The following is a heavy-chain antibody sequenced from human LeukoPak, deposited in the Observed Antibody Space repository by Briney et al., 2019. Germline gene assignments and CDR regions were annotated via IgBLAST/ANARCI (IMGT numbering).Heavy chain of an antibody. Sequence: SETLSLTCTVSGGSISSSSYYWGWIRQPPGKGLEWIGSIYYSGSTYYNPSLKSRVTISVDTSKNQFSLKLSSVTAADTAVYYCARHDGYYDSSGHYWYYYYYYMDVWGKGTTVTISS. CDR1: GGSISSSSYY. J-gene: IGHJ6*03. CDR2: IYYSGST. CDR3: ARHDGYYDSSGHYWYYYYYYMDV. V-gene: IGHV4-39*01. D-gene: IGHD3-22*01.